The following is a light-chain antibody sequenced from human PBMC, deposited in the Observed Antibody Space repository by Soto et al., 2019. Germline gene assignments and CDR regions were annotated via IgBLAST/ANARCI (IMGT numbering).Light chain of an antibody. Sequence: QSVLTQPASVSGSPGQSITISCTGTSSNVGSYNLVSWYQQHPGEAPKLIIYEVTKRPSGVSNRFSGSKSANTASLTISGLRSEDEAGYYCAAWDDRLSGRVFGTGTKVTAL. V-gene: IGLV2-23*02. J-gene: IGLJ1*01. CDR3: AAWDDRLSGRV. CDR1: SSNVGSYNL. CDR2: EVT.